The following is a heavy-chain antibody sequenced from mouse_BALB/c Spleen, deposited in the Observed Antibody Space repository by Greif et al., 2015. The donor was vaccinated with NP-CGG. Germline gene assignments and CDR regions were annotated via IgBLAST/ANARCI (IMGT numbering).Heavy chain of an antibody. CDR1: GFTFSSYA. J-gene: IGHJ3*01. CDR3: ARDKGLFAY. V-gene: IGHV5-9-4*01. CDR2: ISSGGSYT. Sequence: EVMLVESGGGLVKPGGSLKLSCAASGFTFSSYAMSWVRQSPEKRLEWVAEISSGGSYTYYPDTVTGRFTISRDNAKNTLYLEMSSLRSEDTAMYYCARDKGLFAYWGQGTLVTVSA.